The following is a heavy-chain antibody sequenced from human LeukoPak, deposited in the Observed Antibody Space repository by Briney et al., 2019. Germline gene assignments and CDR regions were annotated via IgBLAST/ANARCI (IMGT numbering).Heavy chain of an antibody. Sequence: PGGPLRLSCAASGFTFSSCMNWVRQAPGKGLEWVSSISSSSSYIYYADSLKGRFTIPRDNAKKSVYLQMNSLRAEDTAVYYCARGALDAATPFDSWGQGTLGTVSS. CDR3: ARGALDAATPFDS. D-gene: IGHD2-15*01. V-gene: IGHV3-21*01. J-gene: IGHJ5*01. CDR1: GFTFSSC. CDR2: ISSSSSYI.